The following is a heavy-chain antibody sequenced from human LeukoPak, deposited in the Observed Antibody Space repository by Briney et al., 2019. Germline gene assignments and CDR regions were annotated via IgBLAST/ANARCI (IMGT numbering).Heavy chain of an antibody. Sequence: NPGGSPRLSCAASGFTFSSYSMNWVRQAPGKGLEWVSSISSSSSYIYYADPVKGRFTISRDNAKNSLYLQMNSLRAEGTAVYYCVRDSHDYGDYVSFDYWGQGTLVTVSS. CDR1: GFTFSSYS. V-gene: IGHV3-21*01. CDR3: VRDSHDYGDYVSFDY. CDR2: ISSSSSYI. D-gene: IGHD4-17*01. J-gene: IGHJ4*02.